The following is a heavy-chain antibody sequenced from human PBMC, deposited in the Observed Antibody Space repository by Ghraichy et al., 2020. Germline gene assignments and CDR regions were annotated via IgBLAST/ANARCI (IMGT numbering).Heavy chain of an antibody. CDR3: VRLQLHPLGGSWFDP. V-gene: IGHV4-39*07. CDR2: LSSSGGT. CDR1: GDSIRNNDLF. Sequence: SETLSLTCTVSGDSIRNNDLFWAWIRQPPGKGLECIGNLSSSGGTYYKPSLKTRLSMSIDTSKNQFSLRLSSVTAADTAIYYCVRLQLHPLGGSWFDPWGQGIQVIVSS. D-gene: IGHD1-1*01. J-gene: IGHJ5*02.